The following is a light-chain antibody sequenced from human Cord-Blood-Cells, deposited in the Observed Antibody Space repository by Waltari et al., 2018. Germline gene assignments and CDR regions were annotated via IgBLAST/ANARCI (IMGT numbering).Light chain of an antibody. CDR1: SSDVGGYHF. CDR3: SSYAGSNNPYV. V-gene: IGLV2-8*01. J-gene: IGLJ1*01. Sequence: QSALTQPPSASGSPGQSVTISCTGPSSDVGGYHFVSSYQQHPGKAPKLMIYEVSKRPSGVPDRFSGSKSGNTASLTVSGLQAEDEADYYCSSYAGSNNPYVFGTGTKVTVL. CDR2: EVS.